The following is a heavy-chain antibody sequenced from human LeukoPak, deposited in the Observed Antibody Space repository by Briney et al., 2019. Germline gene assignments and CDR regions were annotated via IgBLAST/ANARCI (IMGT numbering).Heavy chain of an antibody. J-gene: IGHJ5*02. D-gene: IGHD6-6*01. CDR2: SNHSGST. CDR1: GRSFSGYY. CDR3: ARGGYSSSSPWFAP. Sequence: PSESLSLACAVYGRSFSGYYWSSVRQPPGKGLGWIGESNHSGSTNYNPSLKSRVTISGVTSKTQFSLRPSSVTAADTAVYDCARGGYSSSSPWFAPWGQGTLVTVSS. V-gene: IGHV4-34*01.